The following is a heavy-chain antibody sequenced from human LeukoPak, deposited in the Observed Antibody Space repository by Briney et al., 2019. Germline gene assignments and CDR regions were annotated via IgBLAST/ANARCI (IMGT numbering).Heavy chain of an antibody. V-gene: IGHV1-18*04. CDR3: ARGGWTTGMDY. CDR1: GYSFTSHG. CDR2: ISGYNGNT. D-gene: IGHD1-14*01. J-gene: IGHJ4*02. Sequence: ASVKVSCKTSGYSFTSHGISWVRQAPGQGLEWMGWISGYNGNTNYAQKFQGRVTMTTDASTRTAHMEVRGLRSDDTAAYYCARGGWTTGMDYWGQGTLVTVSS.